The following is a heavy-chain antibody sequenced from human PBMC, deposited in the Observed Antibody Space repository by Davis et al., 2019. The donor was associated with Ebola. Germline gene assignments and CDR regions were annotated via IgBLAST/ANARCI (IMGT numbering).Heavy chain of an antibody. CDR3: ARQLAPEMRSYNWFDP. Sequence: SVTVSCKASGGTFSSYAISWVRQAPGQGLEWMGGIIPILGIANYAQKFQGRVTITADKSTSTAYMELSSLRSEDTAVYYCARQLAPEMRSYNWFDPRGQGTLVTVSS. D-gene: IGHD6-6*01. CDR1: GGTFSSYA. CDR2: IIPILGIA. J-gene: IGHJ5*02. V-gene: IGHV1-69*10.